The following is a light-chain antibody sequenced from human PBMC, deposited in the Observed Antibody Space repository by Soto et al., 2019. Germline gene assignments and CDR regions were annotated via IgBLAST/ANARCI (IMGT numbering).Light chain of an antibody. Sequence: QSVLTQPPSVSGAPGQRVTISCTGSSSNIGAGYDVHWYQQLPGTAPKLLIYGNSNRPSGVPDRFSGSKSGTSASLAITGLQAEDEADYYCQSYDSSLRGSDVFGTGTQLTV. J-gene: IGLJ1*01. CDR2: GNS. V-gene: IGLV1-40*01. CDR1: SSNIGAGYD. CDR3: QSYDSSLRGSDV.